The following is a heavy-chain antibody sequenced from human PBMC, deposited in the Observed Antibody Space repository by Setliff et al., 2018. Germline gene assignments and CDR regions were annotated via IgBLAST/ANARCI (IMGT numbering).Heavy chain of an antibody. CDR2: INHRGST. Sequence: SETLSLTCAAYGGMFSDYYWTWIRQPPGKGLEWVGEINHRGSTNYNPSLKSRVTMSADTSKNQFSLKLSSVTAADTAVYYCARTHSIIKIFGVVSLLYHMDVWGTGTTVTVSS. V-gene: IGHV4-34*01. D-gene: IGHD3-3*01. CDR1: GGMFSDYY. J-gene: IGHJ6*03. CDR3: ARTHSIIKIFGVVSLLYHMDV.